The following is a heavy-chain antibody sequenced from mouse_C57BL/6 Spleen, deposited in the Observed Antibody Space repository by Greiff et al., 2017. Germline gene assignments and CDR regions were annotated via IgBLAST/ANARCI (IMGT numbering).Heavy chain of an antibody. Sequence: VKLMESGAELVRPGASVKLSCKASGYTFTDYYINWVKQRPGQGLEWIARIYPGSGNTYYNEKFKGKATLTAEKSSSTAYMQLSSLTSEDSAVYFCARKREAMDYWGQGTSVTVSS. CDR2: IYPGSGNT. CDR3: ARKREAMDY. V-gene: IGHV1-76*01. J-gene: IGHJ4*01. CDR1: GYTFTDYY.